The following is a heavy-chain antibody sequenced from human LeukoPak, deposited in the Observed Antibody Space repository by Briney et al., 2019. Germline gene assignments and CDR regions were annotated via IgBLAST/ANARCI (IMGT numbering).Heavy chain of an antibody. Sequence: GGSLRLSCTASGFNFNRFAVTWVRQAPGKGLEWVSAISGSGGTTHCADSVKGRFSISRDNSKNTLYLQLSRVRAEDTAVYYCAKTTSSLWFGEFRGGANYFDYWGQGALVTVSS. CDR3: AKTTSSLWFGEFRGGANYFDY. CDR1: GFNFNRFA. CDR2: ISGSGGTT. D-gene: IGHD3-10*01. V-gene: IGHV3-23*01. J-gene: IGHJ4*02.